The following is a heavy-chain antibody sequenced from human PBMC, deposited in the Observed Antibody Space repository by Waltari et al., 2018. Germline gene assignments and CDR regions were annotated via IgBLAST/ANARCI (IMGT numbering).Heavy chain of an antibody. Sequence: EVQLLQSGAELKEPGTTVRISCKVSGYTFSDYYIHWVQQAPGKGLRWMGLVEPEDGETIEADNFQGRVTIRAETSTDTAVMELSSLRSEDTAVFYCATALGDSSSASRPFDFWGQGTMITVSS. V-gene: IGHV1-69-2*01. D-gene: IGHD6-19*01. CDR3: ATALGDSSSASRPFDF. J-gene: IGHJ3*01. CDR1: GYTFSDYY. CDR2: VEPEDGET.